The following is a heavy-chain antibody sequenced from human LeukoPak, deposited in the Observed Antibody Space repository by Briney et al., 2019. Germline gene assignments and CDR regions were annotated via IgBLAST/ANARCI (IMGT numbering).Heavy chain of an antibody. CDR2: ISGSGGST. CDR3: ARGPRYSSSWYDY. D-gene: IGHD6-13*01. Sequence: GGSLRLSCAASGFTFSSYAMSWVRQAPGKGLEWVSAISGSGGSTYYADSVKGRFTISRDNAKNSLYLQMNSLRAEDTAVYYCARGPRYSSSWYDYWGQGTLVTVSS. J-gene: IGHJ4*02. V-gene: IGHV3-23*01. CDR1: GFTFSSYA.